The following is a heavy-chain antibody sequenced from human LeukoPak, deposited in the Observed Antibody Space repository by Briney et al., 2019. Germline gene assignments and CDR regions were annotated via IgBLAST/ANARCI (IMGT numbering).Heavy chain of an antibody. CDR2: IYYSGST. D-gene: IGHD2-2*02. J-gene: IGHJ3*02. V-gene: IGHV4-59*01. Sequence: SETLSLTCTVSGGSISSYYWSRIRQPPGKGLEGIGYIYYSGSTNYNSSLNSRVTISVDTSKNQFSLELSSVTAADTAVYYCARVYCSSTSCYTYAFDIWGQGTMVTASS. CDR1: GGSISSYY. CDR3: ARVYCSSTSCYTYAFDI.